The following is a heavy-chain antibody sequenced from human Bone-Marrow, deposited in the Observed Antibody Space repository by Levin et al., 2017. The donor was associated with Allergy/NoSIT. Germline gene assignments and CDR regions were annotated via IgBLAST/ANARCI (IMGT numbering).Heavy chain of an antibody. CDR1: GFTFSSHA. D-gene: IGHD2-15*01. V-gene: IGHV3-21*01. J-gene: IGHJ3*01. Sequence: GGSLRLSCAASGFTFSSHAMHWVRQAPGRGLEWVSFISSRSGNIDYADSVKGRFTISRDNTRNSLYLQMNSLRAEDTAVYYCAREPYIGRDDGFDVWGQGTMVTVSS. CDR3: AREPYIGRDDGFDV. CDR2: ISSRSGNI.